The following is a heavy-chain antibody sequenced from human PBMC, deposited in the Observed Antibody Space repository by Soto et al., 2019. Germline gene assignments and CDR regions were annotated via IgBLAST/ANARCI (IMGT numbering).Heavy chain of an antibody. J-gene: IGHJ6*02. CDR1: GLIFSDYH. CDR3: AILGGGSGGRSGMDV. D-gene: IGHD6-19*01. V-gene: IGHV3-72*01. Sequence: EVQLVESGGGLVQPGGSLRLSCAASGLIFSDYHMDWVRQAPGKGLEWVGRIRRKANSYTTEYAASVKGRFTISRDDSKNSLYLQRNSLKSEDTAVYYCAILGGGSGGRSGMDVWGQGTTVTVSS. CDR2: IRRKANSYTT.